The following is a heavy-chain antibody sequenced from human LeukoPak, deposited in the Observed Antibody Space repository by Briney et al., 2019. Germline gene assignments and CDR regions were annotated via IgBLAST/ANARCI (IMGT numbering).Heavy chain of an antibody. D-gene: IGHD1/OR15-1a*01. J-gene: IGHJ5*02. CDR2: ISSSGRTI. CDR1: GFSFSSYE. CDR3: AREEQVGAPFVS. V-gene: IGHV3-48*03. Sequence: GGSLRLSCAASGFSFSSYEMNWVRQAPGKGLEWVSYISSSGRTIHYADSVKGRFTISRDNTNNSLYVQMNSLRAEDTAVYYCAREEQVGAPFVSWGQGSLVTVAS.